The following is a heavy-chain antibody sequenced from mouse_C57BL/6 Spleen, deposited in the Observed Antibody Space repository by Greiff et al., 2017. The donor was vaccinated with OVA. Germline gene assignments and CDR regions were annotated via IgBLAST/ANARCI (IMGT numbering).Heavy chain of an antibody. CDR1: GYAFSSSW. CDR3: AREEGNYDYAMGD. D-gene: IGHD2-1*01. V-gene: IGHV1-82*01. J-gene: IGHJ4*01. CDR2: IYPGDGDT. Sequence: VQLKESGPELVKPGASVKLSCKASGYAFSSSWMNWVQQRPGKGLEWIGRIYPGDGDTNYNGTFKGQATLTADKSSSTAYMQLSSLTSEDSAIDFCAREEGNYDYAMGDWGQGTSVTVAS.